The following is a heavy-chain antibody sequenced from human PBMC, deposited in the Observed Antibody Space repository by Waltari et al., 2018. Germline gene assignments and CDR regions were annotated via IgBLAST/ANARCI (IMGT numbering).Heavy chain of an antibody. CDR1: GGSISTYH. CDR3: ARRYNGYDYSYFDY. Sequence: QVQLQESGPGLVKPSETLSLTCTVSGGSISTYHWSWIRQPAGRGLEWIGRFYPSGTTNYNPSLKSRVTMSVDASKNLFSRRLSSVTAADTAVYYCARRYNGYDYSYFDYWGQGTLVTVSS. V-gene: IGHV4-4*07. CDR2: FYPSGTT. J-gene: IGHJ4*02. D-gene: IGHD5-12*01.